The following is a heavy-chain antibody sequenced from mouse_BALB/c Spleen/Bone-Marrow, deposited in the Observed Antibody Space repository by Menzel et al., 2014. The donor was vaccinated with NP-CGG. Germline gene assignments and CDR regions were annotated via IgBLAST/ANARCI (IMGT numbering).Heavy chain of an antibody. CDR1: GFTFSSYG. Sequence: DVKLQESGGGLVQPGGSLKLSCAASGFTFSSYGMSWVRQTPDKRLELVATINSNGGSTYYPDSVKGRFTISRDNAKNTLYLQMSSLKSEDTAMYYWARPYRYYFDYWGQGTTLTVSS. V-gene: IGHV5-6-3*01. CDR3: ARPYRYYFDY. CDR2: INSNGGST. D-gene: IGHD2-14*01. J-gene: IGHJ2*01.